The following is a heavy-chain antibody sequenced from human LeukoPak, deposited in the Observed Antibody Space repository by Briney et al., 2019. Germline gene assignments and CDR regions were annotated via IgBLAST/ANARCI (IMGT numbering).Heavy chain of an antibody. CDR2: ISAYNGNT. CDR1: GGTFSSYA. V-gene: IGHV1-18*01. Sequence: ASVKVSCKASGGTFSSYAISWVRQAPGQGLEWMGWISAYNGNTNYAQKLQGRVTMTTDTSTSTAYMELRSLRSDDTAVYYCAREGDSSGYYPAYYFDYWGQGTLVTVSS. J-gene: IGHJ4*02. D-gene: IGHD3-22*01. CDR3: AREGDSSGYYPAYYFDY.